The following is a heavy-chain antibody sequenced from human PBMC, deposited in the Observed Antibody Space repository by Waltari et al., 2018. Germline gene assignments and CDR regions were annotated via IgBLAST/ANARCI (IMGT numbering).Heavy chain of an antibody. V-gene: IGHV3-53*01. J-gene: IGHJ4*02. D-gene: IGHD6-19*01. CDR2: IYSGGSI. Sequence: EVQLVESGGGLIQPGGSLRLSCAASGFTVGSNYMSWVRLAPGKGLEWVSVIYSGGSIYYADSVKGRFSISRDNSKNTLYLQMNSLRAEDTALYYCARAQTYRSGSLFYFDYWGQGTLVTVSS. CDR1: GFTVGSNY. CDR3: ARAQTYRSGSLFYFDY.